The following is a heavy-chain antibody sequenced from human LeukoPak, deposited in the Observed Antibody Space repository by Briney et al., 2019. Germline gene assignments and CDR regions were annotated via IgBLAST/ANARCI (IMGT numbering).Heavy chain of an antibody. D-gene: IGHD3-16*01. Sequence: GGSLRLSCAASGFTFNNYWMGWVRQAPGRGLEWVANIKEDGSEKNYVDSVKGRFTISRDNAKNSLYLQMSSLRAADTAVYYCARVMAASVWRSYGSYYYYYYMDVWGKGTTVTVSS. CDR2: IKEDGSEK. CDR1: GFTFNNYW. J-gene: IGHJ6*03. V-gene: IGHV3-7*01. CDR3: ARVMAASVWRSYGSYYYYYYMDV.